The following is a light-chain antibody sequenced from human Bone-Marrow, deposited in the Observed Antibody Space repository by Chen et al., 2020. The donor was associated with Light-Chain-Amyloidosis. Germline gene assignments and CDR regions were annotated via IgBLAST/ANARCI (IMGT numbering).Light chain of an antibody. CDR3: QVWDSGRGVV. V-gene: IGLV3-21*02. J-gene: IGLJ2*01. CDR2: DDS. Sequence: SYVLTQPPSVSVAPGQTARITCGANSIGSKNVPWYQHLPGQAPVLVIYDDSDRPSGIPDRFSGSNSGNTATLTISGVEAGDEADYYCQVWDSGRGVVFGGGTKLIVL. CDR1: SIGSKN.